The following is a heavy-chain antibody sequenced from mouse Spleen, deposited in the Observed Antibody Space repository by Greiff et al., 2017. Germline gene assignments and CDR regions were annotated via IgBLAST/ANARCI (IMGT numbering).Heavy chain of an antibody. Sequence: VQLQESGAELARPGASVKMSCKASGYTFTSYTMHWVKQRPGQGLEWIGYINPSSGYTKYNQKFKDKATLTADKSSSTAYMQLSSLTSEDSAVYYCARSPGPYYFDYWGQGTTLTVSS. CDR2: INPSSGYT. CDR3: ARSPGPYYFDY. V-gene: IGHV1-4*01. D-gene: IGHD4-1*01. J-gene: IGHJ2*01. CDR1: GYTFTSYT.